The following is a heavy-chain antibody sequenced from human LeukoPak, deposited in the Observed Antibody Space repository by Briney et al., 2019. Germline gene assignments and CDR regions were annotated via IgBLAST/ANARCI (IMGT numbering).Heavy chain of an antibody. J-gene: IGHJ4*02. CDR1: GYTFTDFY. CDR2: SNPNSSGK. Sequence: ASVKVSFKASGYTFTDFYMHWVRQAPGQGLEWMGWSNPNSSGKNYSKNFQGRVTMTRDTSISKAYMELPRLRSGDTAVYYCARDKAGRGTGWYLSDYWGQGALVTVSS. V-gene: IGHV1-2*02. CDR3: ARDKAGRGTGWYLSDY. D-gene: IGHD6-19*01.